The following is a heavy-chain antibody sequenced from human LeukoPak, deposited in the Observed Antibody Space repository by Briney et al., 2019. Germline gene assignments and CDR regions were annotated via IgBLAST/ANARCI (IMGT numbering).Heavy chain of an antibody. D-gene: IGHD2-2*01. Sequence: ASVKVSCKASGYTFTSYGISWVRQAPGQGLEWMGWISAYNGNTNYAQKLQGRVTMTTDTSTSTAYMELRSLRSDDTAVYYCARTRSPPAAISLYAFDIWGQGTMVTVSS. J-gene: IGHJ3*02. CDR2: ISAYNGNT. V-gene: IGHV1-18*01. CDR1: GYTFTSYG. CDR3: ARTRSPPAAISLYAFDI.